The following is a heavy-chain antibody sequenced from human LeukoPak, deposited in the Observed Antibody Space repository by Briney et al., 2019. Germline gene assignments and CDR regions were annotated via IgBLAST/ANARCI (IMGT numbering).Heavy chain of an antibody. CDR2: IYWDGDQ. J-gene: IGHJ3*02. D-gene: IGHD6-19*01. CDR1: GFSLRTTGVT. Sequence: SGPTLVNPTQTLTLTCSFSGFSLRTTGVTLHSIPQPPGKALAWLALIYWDGDQRFSPSLNSRLTITKDTSRNQVVLTMTNMDPVDTATYYCAHSGAWYSDAFDIWGQGTMVTVSS. V-gene: IGHV2-5*02. CDR3: AHSGAWYSDAFDI.